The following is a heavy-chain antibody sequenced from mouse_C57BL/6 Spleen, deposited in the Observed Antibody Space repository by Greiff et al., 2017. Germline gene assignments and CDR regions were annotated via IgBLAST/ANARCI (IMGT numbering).Heavy chain of an antibody. CDR3: ARDYYYGSEGYFDY. CDR2: ILPGSGST. J-gene: IGHJ2*01. CDR1: GYTFTGYW. V-gene: IGHV1-9*01. D-gene: IGHD1-1*01. Sequence: QVQLQQSGAELMKPGASVKLSCKATGYTFTGYWIEWVKQRPGHGLEWIGEILPGSGSTNYNEKFKGKATFTADTSSSTAYMQLSSLTSEDSAVYFCARDYYYGSEGYFDYWGQGTTLTVSS.